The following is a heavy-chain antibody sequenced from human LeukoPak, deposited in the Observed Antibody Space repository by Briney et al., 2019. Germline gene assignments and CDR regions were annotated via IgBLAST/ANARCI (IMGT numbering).Heavy chain of an antibody. Sequence: GGSLRLSCAASGFTFSSYSMNWVRQAPGKGLEWVSSISSSSSYIYYADSVKGRFTISRGNAKNSLYLQMNSLRAEDTALYYCAKGIVVVISSPFDYWGQGTLVTVSS. J-gene: IGHJ4*02. CDR3: AKGIVVVISSPFDY. CDR1: GFTFSSYS. D-gene: IGHD3-22*01. CDR2: ISSSSSYI. V-gene: IGHV3-21*04.